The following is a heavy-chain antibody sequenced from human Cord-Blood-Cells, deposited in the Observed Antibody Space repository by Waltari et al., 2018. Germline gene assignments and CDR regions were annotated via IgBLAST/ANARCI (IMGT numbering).Heavy chain of an antibody. CDR3: ARGSGNYFVDY. V-gene: IGHV4-59*01. Sequence: QVQLQASGAGLVKPSEPLSLTCTVPGGSLSSYSWSCIRQPPGKGLEWIGYIYYRGSTNYNPSLKRRDTISVDTSKNQFSLKLISVTAADAAVYYCARGSGNYFVDYWGQGTLVTVSS. CDR2: IYYRGST. CDR1: GGSLSSYS. D-gene: IGHD4-4*01. J-gene: IGHJ4*02.